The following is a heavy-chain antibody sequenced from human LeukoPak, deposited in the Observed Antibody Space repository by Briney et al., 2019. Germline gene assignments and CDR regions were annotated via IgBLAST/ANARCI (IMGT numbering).Heavy chain of an antibody. CDR3: ARARVATRHTSFDP. CDR1: GYTFTSYS. D-gene: IGHD5-12*01. J-gene: IGHJ5*02. V-gene: IGHV1-18*01. CDR2: ISAYNGNT. Sequence: GASVKVSCKASGYTFTSYSISWVRQAPGQGLEWMGWISAYNGNTNYAQKLQGRVTMTTDTSTSTAYMELRSLGSDDTAVYYCARARVATRHTSFDPWGQGTLVTVSS.